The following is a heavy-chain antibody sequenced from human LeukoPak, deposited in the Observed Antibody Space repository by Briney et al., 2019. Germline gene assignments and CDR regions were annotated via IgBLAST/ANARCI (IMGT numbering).Heavy chain of an antibody. V-gene: IGHV3-30*18. CDR1: GFTFSTYG. J-gene: IGHJ4*02. CDR2: ISYDGHT. Sequence: GASLRLSCAASGFTFSTYGMHWVRQAPGKGLEWVTVISYDGHTNYADSVKGRFTISRGNSKNTLYLQMNGLRDEDTAVYYCAKERGSTTHFDYWGQGTLVTVSS. CDR3: AKERGSTTHFDY. D-gene: IGHD2-2*01.